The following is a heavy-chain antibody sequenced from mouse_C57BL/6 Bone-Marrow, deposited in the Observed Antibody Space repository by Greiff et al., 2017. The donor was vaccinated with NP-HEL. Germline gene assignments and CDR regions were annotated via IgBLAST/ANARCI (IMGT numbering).Heavy chain of an antibody. Sequence: VQLQQSGPELVKPGASVKIPCKASGYTFTDYYVNWVKQSHGKSLEWIGDINPNNGGTSYNQKFKGKATLTVDKSSSTAYMELRSLTSEDSAVYYCARATYYDYDGAMDYWGQGTSVTVSS. CDR2: INPNNGGT. V-gene: IGHV1-26*01. CDR1: GYTFTDYY. CDR3: ARATYYDYDGAMDY. J-gene: IGHJ4*01. D-gene: IGHD2-4*01.